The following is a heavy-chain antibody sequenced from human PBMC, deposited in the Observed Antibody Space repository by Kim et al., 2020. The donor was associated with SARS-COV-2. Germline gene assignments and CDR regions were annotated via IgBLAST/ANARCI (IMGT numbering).Heavy chain of an antibody. V-gene: IGHV4-31*02. D-gene: IGHD3-22*01. J-gene: IGHJ3*02. CDR3: ARSPMIVVVIGAFDI. Sequence: PALKSRVTISVDTSKSQFALKLRSVTAADTAVYDCARSPMIVVVIGAFDIWGQGTMVTVSS.